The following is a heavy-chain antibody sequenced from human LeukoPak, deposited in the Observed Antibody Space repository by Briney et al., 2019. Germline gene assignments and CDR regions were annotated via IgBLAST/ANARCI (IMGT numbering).Heavy chain of an antibody. CDR2: TSSSGSTI. CDR1: GFTFSSYE. D-gene: IGHD5-24*01. V-gene: IGHV3-48*03. CDR3: ARLRNGRRDGYNYWDY. Sequence: RTGGSLRLSCAASGFTFSSYEMNWVRQAPGKGLEWVSYTSSSGSTIYYADSVKGRFTISRDNAKNSLYLQMNSLRAEDTAVYYCARLRNGRRDGYNYWDYWGQGTLVTVSS. J-gene: IGHJ4*02.